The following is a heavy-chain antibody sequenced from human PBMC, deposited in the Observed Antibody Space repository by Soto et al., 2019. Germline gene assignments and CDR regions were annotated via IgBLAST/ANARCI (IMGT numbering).Heavy chain of an antibody. CDR1: GFTFSSYG. CDR3: AKDCSSTSCYLS. J-gene: IGHJ4*02. CDR2: ISYDGSNK. Sequence: GGSLRLSCAASGFTFSSYGMHGVRQAPGKGLEWVAVISYDGSNKYYADSVKGRFTISRDNSKNTLYLQMNSLRAEDTAVYYCAKDCSSTSCYLSWGQGTRVTVSS. V-gene: IGHV3-30*18. D-gene: IGHD2-2*01.